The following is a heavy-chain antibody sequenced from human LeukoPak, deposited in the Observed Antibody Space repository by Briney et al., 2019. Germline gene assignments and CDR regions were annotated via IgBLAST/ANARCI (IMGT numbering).Heavy chain of an antibody. CDR1: GFTFSSYS. CDR2: ISSSSSYI. J-gene: IGHJ5*02. CDR3: ARDAATYWFDP. D-gene: IGHD6-25*01. V-gene: IGHV3-21*01. Sequence: PGGSLRLSCAASGFTFSSYSMNWVRQAPGKGLEWVSSISSSSSYIYYADSVKGRFTISRDNAKNSLYLQMNSLRAEDAAVYYCARDAATYWFDPWGQGTLVTVSS.